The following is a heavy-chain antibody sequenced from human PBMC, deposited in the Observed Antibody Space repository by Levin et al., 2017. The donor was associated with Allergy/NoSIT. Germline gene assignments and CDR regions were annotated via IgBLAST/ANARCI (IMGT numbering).Heavy chain of an antibody. D-gene: IGHD4-23*01. CDR2: ISWDGGST. V-gene: IGHV3-43*01. Sequence: GSVKVSCAASGFTFDDYTMHWVRQAPGKGLEWVSLISWDGGSTYYADSVKGRFTISRDNSKNSLYLQMNSLRTEDTALYYCAKDGGGKVDYFDYWGQGTLVTVSS. J-gene: IGHJ4*02. CDR1: GFTFDDYT. CDR3: AKDGGGKVDYFDY.